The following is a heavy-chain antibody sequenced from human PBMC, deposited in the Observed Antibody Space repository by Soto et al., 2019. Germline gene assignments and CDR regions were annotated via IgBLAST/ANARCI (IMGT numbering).Heavy chain of an antibody. CDR1: GGSFSGYY. J-gene: IGHJ6*02. CDR3: ARAGERRLYYYYGMDV. CDR2: INHSGST. D-gene: IGHD1-1*01. V-gene: IGHV4-34*01. Sequence: SETLSLTCAVYGGSFSGYYWSWIRQPPGKGLEWIGEINHSGSTNYNPSLKSRVTISVDPSKNQFSLKLSSVTAADTAVYYCARAGERRLYYYYGMDVWGQGTTVTVS.